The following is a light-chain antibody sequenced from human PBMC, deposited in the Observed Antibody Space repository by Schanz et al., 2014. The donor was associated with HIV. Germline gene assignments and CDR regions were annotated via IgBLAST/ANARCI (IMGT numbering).Light chain of an antibody. V-gene: IGKV3-20*01. CDR1: QSVSSSY. Sequence: EIVLTQSPGTLSLSPGERATLSCRASQSVSSSYLAWYQQKPGQAPHLLFYATSFRATGVPDRFSGSGSGTDFTLTISRLEPEDFAVYYCQHFGDSRGTFGGGTKVDI. CDR2: ATS. J-gene: IGKJ4*02. CDR3: QHFGDSRGT.